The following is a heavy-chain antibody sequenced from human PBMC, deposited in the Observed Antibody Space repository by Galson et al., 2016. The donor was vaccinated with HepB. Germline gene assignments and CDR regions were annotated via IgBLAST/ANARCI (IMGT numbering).Heavy chain of an antibody. D-gene: IGHD3-10*01. CDR3: TRDRSWPHGYFDL. CDR2: VNPNSGNA. Sequence: SVKVSCKASGYSFSTYDIVWVRQAPGQGLEWMGWVNPNSGNAGYAQKFQGRVTMTRDASLSTAYIELTSLTSEDTAVYYCTRDRSWPHGYFDLWCRGTLVTVSS. V-gene: IGHV1-8*01. CDR1: GYSFSTYD. J-gene: IGHJ2*01.